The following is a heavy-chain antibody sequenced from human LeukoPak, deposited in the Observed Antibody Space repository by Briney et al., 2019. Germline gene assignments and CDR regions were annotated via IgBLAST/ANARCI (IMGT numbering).Heavy chain of an antibody. CDR3: AKEGWLRRDYYGMDV. V-gene: IGHV3-23*01. CDR1: GFTFSNYA. D-gene: IGHD5-12*01. J-gene: IGHJ6*02. CDR2: ISGNGGTT. Sequence: GGSLRLSCAASGFTFSNYAMSWVRQAPGKGLEWVSTISGNGGTTYYADSVKGRFTISRDNSKNTLYLQMNSLRAEDTAVYYCAKEGWLRRDYYGMDVWGQGTTVTVSS.